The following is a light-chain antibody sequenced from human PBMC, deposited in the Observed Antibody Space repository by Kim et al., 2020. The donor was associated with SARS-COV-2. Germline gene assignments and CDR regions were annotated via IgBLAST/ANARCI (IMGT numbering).Light chain of an antibody. CDR1: SGSIASNY. CDR3: QSYDSSNQGV. CDR2: EDN. Sequence: TVTISCTRSSGSIASNYVQWYQQRPGSSPTTVIYEDNQRPSGVPDRFSGSIDSSSNSASLTISGLKTEDEADYYCQSYDSSNQGVFGGGTKLT. J-gene: IGLJ3*02. V-gene: IGLV6-57*01.